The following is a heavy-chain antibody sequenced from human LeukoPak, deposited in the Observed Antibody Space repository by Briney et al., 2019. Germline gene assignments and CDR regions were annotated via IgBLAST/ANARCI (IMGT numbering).Heavy chain of an antibody. CDR1: GFTVSSDY. Sequence: GGSLRLSCAASGFTVSSDYMSWVRQAPGKGLEWVSVIHSDGRTYYADSVKGRFTISRDISKNTLYLQMNSLRAEDTAVYYCARDRRGAVAATSDSYFFDYWGQGTLVTVSS. D-gene: IGHD6-19*01. J-gene: IGHJ4*02. CDR3: ARDRRGAVAATSDSYFFDY. V-gene: IGHV3-66*01. CDR2: IHSDGRT.